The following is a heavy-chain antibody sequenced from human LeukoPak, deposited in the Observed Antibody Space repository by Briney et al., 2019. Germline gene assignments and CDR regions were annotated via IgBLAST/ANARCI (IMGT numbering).Heavy chain of an antibody. CDR3: ARGTYGGNLDYNYFDY. D-gene: IGHD4-23*01. CDR1: GGTFSSYA. CDR2: IIPIFGTA. J-gene: IGHJ4*02. Sequence: GASVKVSCKASGGTFSSYAISWVRQAPGQGLEWMGGIIPIFGTANYAQKFQGRVTITADESTSTAYMELSSLRSEDTAVYYCARGTYGGNLDYNYFDYWGQGTLVTVSS. V-gene: IGHV1-69*13.